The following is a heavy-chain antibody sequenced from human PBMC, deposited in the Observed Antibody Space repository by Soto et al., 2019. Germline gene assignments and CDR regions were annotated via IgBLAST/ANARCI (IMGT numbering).Heavy chain of an antibody. V-gene: IGHV3-30*02. CDR3: AKSEYCSGGHCYWCFDL. D-gene: IGHD2-15*01. Sequence: DSVKGRFTISRDNSKNTLYLQMNSLRAEDTAVYYCAKSEYCSGGHCYWCFDLWGRGTLVTVSS. J-gene: IGHJ2*01.